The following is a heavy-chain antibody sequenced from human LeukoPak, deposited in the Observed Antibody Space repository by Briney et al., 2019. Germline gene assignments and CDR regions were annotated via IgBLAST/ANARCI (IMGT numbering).Heavy chain of an antibody. Sequence: PGGSLRLSCAASGFTFSSYEMNWVRQAPGKGLEWVANIKQDGSEKYYVDSVKGRFTISRDNAKNSLYLQMNSLRAEDTAVYYCARGKYYYDSSGYYIGEYYFDYWGQGTLVTVSS. J-gene: IGHJ4*02. D-gene: IGHD3-22*01. CDR2: IKQDGSEK. V-gene: IGHV3-7*04. CDR1: GFTFSSYE. CDR3: ARGKYYYDSSGYYIGEYYFDY.